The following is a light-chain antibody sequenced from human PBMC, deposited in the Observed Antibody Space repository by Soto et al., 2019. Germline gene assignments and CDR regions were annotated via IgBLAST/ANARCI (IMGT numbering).Light chain of an antibody. V-gene: IGKV1-8*01. CDR1: QGISSY. J-gene: IGKJ3*01. CDR2: AAS. CDR3: QQYYSYSFT. Sequence: AIRMTQSPSSFSASTGDRVTITCRASQGISSYLAWYQQKPGKAPKLLIYAASTLQSGVPSRFSGSGSGTDFTLTISCLQSEDFATSYCQQYYSYSFTFGPGTKGDIK.